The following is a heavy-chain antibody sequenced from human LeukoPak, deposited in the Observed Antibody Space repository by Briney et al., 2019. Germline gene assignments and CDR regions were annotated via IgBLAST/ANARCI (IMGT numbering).Heavy chain of an antibody. D-gene: IGHD4-11*01. CDR3: ARQLSGDYSFDY. Sequence: SETLSLTCAVYGGSFSGYYWSWIRQPPGKGLEWIGEINHSGSTNYNPSLKSRVTISVDTSKNQFSLKLSSVTAADTAVYYCARQLSGDYSFDYWGLGTLVTVSS. V-gene: IGHV4-34*01. J-gene: IGHJ4*02. CDR2: INHSGST. CDR1: GGSFSGYY.